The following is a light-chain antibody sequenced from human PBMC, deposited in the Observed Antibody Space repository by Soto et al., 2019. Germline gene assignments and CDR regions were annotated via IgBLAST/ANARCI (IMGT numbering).Light chain of an antibody. CDR2: NAS. Sequence: DIHMTHSPSTLSASVLYRVTITCLASQSISSWLAWYQQKPGKAPQLLIYNASSLQSGVPSRFSGRGSGTEFSLIISSLQPDDFATYYCQQYDSYSWTFGQGTKVDIK. J-gene: IGKJ1*01. CDR3: QQYDSYSWT. V-gene: IGKV1-5*03. CDR1: QSISSW.